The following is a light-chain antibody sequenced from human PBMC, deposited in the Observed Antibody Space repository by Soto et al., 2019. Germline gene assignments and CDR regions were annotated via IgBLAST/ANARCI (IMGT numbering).Light chain of an antibody. CDR2: AAS. Sequence: QLTQSPSSLSASVGDRVTITCRASQGIGYYLAWYQQKPGIAPNLLIDAASTLQSGVPSRFSGSGFGTDFTLTISSLQPEDFATFYCQQLHSYPHTFGQGTKLEIK. V-gene: IGKV1-9*01. CDR3: QQLHSYPHT. J-gene: IGKJ2*01. CDR1: QGIGYY.